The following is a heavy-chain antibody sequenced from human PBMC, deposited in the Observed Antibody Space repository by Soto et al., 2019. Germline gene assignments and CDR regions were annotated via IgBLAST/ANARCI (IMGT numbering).Heavy chain of an antibody. D-gene: IGHD3-22*01. V-gene: IGHV3-53*01. CDR3: ATRPLLPGAP. Sequence: EVQLVESGGGLIQPGGSLRLSCAASGFTFSSNDMNWVRQAPGKGLEWVSLIYSGGSTYYADSVKGRFTISRDNSKNTLYLQMSSLXAXDTXVXYCATRPLLPGAPWGQGTMVTVSS. CDR2: IYSGGST. CDR1: GFTFSSND. J-gene: IGHJ3*01.